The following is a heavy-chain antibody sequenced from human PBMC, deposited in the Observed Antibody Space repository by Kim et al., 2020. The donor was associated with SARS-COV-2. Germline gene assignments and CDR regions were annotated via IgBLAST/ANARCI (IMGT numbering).Heavy chain of an antibody. CDR2: INHSGVI. J-gene: IGHJ6*02. Sequence: SETLSLTCAVYGGSFSGYYWSWIRQPPGKGLEWIGEINHSGVISHNPSLKSRLTVSMDTSKNQFSLKLTSVTAADTAFYYCARGRAGVVPAPVLGLGPHYDYFILDVWGRGTAVTVAS. D-gene: IGHD2-2*02. CDR1: GGSFSGYY. V-gene: IGHV4-34*01. CDR3: ARGRAGVVPAPVLGLGPHYDYFILDV.